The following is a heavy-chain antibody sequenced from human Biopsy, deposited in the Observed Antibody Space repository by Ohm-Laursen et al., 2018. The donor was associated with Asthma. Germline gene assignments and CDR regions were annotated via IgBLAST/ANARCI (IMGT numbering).Heavy chain of an antibody. CDR3: ARGVITNWFDP. J-gene: IGHJ5*02. Sequence: SDTLSLTCSVSGGSISNYYWSWLRQPPGKGLEWIGYIYYSGSTNYNPSLKSRVTISEDTSKNQFSLKLTSVTAADTAVYYCARGVITNWFDPWGQGTLVTVSS. V-gene: IGHV4-59*07. CDR1: GGSISNYY. CDR2: IYYSGST. D-gene: IGHD3-16*02.